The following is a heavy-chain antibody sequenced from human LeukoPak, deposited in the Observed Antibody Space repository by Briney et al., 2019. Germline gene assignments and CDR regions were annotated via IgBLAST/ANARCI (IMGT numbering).Heavy chain of an antibody. V-gene: IGHV3-21*04. D-gene: IGHD3-22*01. CDR1: GFAFSRYS. J-gene: IGHJ4*02. CDR2: ISYSGPHM. CDR3: ARATYYYDSSGYYHIRDYFDY. Sequence: GGSLRLSCAASGFAFSRYSMNWVRQAPGKGLEWVSSISYSGPHMFYADSVRGRFTISRDNAKNSLYLQMNSLRAEDTALYYCARATYYYDSSGYYHIRDYFDYWGQGTLVTVSS.